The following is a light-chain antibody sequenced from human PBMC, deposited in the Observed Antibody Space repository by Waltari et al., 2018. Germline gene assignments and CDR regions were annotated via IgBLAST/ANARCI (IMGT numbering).Light chain of an antibody. CDR3: QQSYSASSPT. J-gene: IGKJ3*01. CDR2: GAA. V-gene: IGKV1-39*01. CDR1: QSISTS. Sequence: DIQMTQSPSSLSASVGDRVTITCRTSQSISTSLNWYQQKPGRAPKLLIYGAASLQSGVPSRFSGRGSGTDFTLTISSLQREDYATYYCQQSYSASSPTFGPGTKV.